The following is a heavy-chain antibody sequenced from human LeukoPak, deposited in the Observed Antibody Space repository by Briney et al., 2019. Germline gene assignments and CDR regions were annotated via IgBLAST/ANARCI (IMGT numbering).Heavy chain of an antibody. CDR3: ARGQGGHSSGWYYNWFDP. CDR2: ISSGSTKT. CDR1: GFTFSTYE. J-gene: IGHJ5*02. Sequence: GGSLRLSCGASGFTFSTYEMNWVRQAPGKGLEWLSYISSGSTKTSYADSVKGRFTISRDNAKNSVYLQMNSLRVEDTAVYYCARGQGGHSSGWYYNWFDPWGQGTLVTVSS. D-gene: IGHD6-19*01. V-gene: IGHV3-48*03.